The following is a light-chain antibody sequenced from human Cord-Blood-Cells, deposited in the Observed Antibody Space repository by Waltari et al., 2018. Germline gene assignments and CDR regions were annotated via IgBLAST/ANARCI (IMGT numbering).Light chain of an antibody. J-gene: IGLJ2*01. CDR3: NSRDSSGNHVV. CDR1: SLRSYY. CDR2: GKN. V-gene: IGLV3-19*01. Sequence: SSELTQDPAVSVALGQTVRITCPGDSLRSYYASWYQQKPGQAPVLVIYGKNNRPSGIPDRFSGSSSGNTASLTITGAQAEEEADYYCNSRDSSGNHVVFGGGTKLTVL.